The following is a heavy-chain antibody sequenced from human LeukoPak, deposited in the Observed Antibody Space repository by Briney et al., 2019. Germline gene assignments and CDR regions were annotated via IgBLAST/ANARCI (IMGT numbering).Heavy chain of an antibody. V-gene: IGHV1-2*02. CDR3: ARLPQQLDYYFDY. CDR1: GYTLTDYY. J-gene: IGHJ4*02. Sequence: ASVKVSCKASGYTLTDYYVHWVRQAPGQGLEWMGWISPNSGATNYAQKFQGRVTMTRDTSISTAYMELSRLRSDDTAVYYCARLPQQLDYYFDYWGQGTLVTVSS. D-gene: IGHD6-13*01. CDR2: ISPNSGAT.